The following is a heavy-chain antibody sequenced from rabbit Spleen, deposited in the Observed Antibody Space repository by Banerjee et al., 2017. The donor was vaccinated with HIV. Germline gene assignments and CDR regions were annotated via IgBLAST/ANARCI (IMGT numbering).Heavy chain of an antibody. CDR1: GFSFSSSYW. J-gene: IGHJ4*01. CDR2: IYAGGSGTT. CDR3: ARGASMVPFYFDL. D-gene: IGHD3-1*01. Sequence: QEQLEESGGDLVKPEGSLTLTCTASGFSFSSSYWICWVRQALGKGLEWSACIYAGGSGTTYATWAKGRFTISKTSSTTVTLQMTSLTAADTATYFCARGASMVPFYFDLWGQGTLVTVS. V-gene: IGHV1S45*01.